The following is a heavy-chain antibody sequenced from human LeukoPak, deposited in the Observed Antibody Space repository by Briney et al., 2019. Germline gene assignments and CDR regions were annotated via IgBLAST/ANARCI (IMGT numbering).Heavy chain of an antibody. D-gene: IGHD3-10*01. CDR2: IIPILGIA. J-gene: IGHJ4*02. CDR3: ARGVGGSGNFDY. CDR1: GGTFSSYA. Sequence: ASVKVSCKASGGTFSSYAISWVRQAPGQGLEWMGRIIPILGIASYAQKFQGRVTITADKSTSTAYMELSSLRSEDTAVYYCARGVGGSGNFDYWGQGTLVTVSS. V-gene: IGHV1-69*04.